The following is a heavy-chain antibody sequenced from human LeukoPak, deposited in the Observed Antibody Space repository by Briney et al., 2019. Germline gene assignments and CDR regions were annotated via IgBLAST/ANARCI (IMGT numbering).Heavy chain of an antibody. CDR1: GGSISSSSYY. V-gene: IGHV4-39*01. D-gene: IGHD6-6*01. CDR3: ARRPSKQLVLYYYYGMDV. CDR2: IYYSGST. J-gene: IGHJ6*02. Sequence: SETLSLTCTVSGGSISSSSYYWGWLRQPPGKGLEWIGSIYYSGSTYYNPSLKSRVTISVDTSKNQFSLKLSSVTAADTAVYYCARRPSKQLVLYYYYGMDVWGQGTTVTVSS.